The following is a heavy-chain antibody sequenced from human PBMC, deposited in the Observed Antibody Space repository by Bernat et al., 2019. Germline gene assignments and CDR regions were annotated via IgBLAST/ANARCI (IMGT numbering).Heavy chain of an antibody. D-gene: IGHD2-8*02. CDR2: IYYSGST. J-gene: IGHJ4*02. CDR3: ARQIRTGVQDY. CDR1: GGSISSYY. Sequence: QVQLQESGPGLVEPSETLSLTCTVSGGSISSYYWSWIRQPPGKGLEWIGYIYYSGSTNYNPSLKSRVTISVDTSKNQFSLKLSSVTAADTAVYYCARQIRTGVQDYWGQGTLVTVSS. V-gene: IGHV4-59*08.